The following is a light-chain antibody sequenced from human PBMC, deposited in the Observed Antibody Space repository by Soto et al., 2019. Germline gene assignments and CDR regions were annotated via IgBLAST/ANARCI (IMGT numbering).Light chain of an antibody. CDR2: ANS. Sequence: QAVVTQPPSVSGAPGQRVTISCTGSSSNIGAGYDVHWYQQLPGTAPKLLIYANSNRPSGVPDRFSGSKSGTSASLAITGLHAEDEAHYYCQSYDTSLSGFWLFGGGTKLTVL. CDR1: SSNIGAGYD. CDR3: QSYDTSLSGFWL. J-gene: IGLJ3*02. V-gene: IGLV1-40*01.